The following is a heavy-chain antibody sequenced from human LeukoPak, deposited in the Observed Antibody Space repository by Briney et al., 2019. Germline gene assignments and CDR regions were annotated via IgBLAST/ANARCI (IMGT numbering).Heavy chain of an antibody. V-gene: IGHV3-11*04. CDR1: GFTFSDYY. D-gene: IGHD2-2*01. Sequence: MPGGSLRLSCAASGFTFSDYYMSWIRQAPGKGLEWVSYISSSGSTIYYADSVKGRFTISRDNAKNSLYLQMDSLRAEDTAVYYCARAVVPAAPFVDYWGQGTLVTVSS. CDR3: ARAVVPAAPFVDY. CDR2: ISSSGSTI. J-gene: IGHJ4*02.